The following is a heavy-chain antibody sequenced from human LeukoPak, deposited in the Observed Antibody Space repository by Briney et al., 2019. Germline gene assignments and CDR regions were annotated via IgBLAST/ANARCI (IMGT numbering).Heavy chain of an antibody. Sequence: SVKVSCKASGGTFSSYAISWVRQAPGQGLEWMGGIIPIFGTANYAQKFQGRVTITADKSTSTAYMELSSLRSEDTAVYYCARVSSVTTKDGNWFDPWGQGTLVTVSS. CDR3: ARVSSVTTKDGNWFDP. CDR1: GGTFSSYA. J-gene: IGHJ5*02. D-gene: IGHD4-17*01. CDR2: IIPIFGTA. V-gene: IGHV1-69*06.